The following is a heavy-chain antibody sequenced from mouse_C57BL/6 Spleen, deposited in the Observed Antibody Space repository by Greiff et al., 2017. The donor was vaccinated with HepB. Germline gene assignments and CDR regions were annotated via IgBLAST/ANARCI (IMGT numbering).Heavy chain of an antibody. CDR1: GYAFSSSW. J-gene: IGHJ4*01. D-gene: IGHD2-4*01. Sequence: VQLQQSGPELVKPGASVKISCKASGYAFSSSWMNWVKQRPGKGLEWIGRIYPGDGDTNYNGKFKGKATLTADKSSSTAYMQLSSLTSEDAAVYFCARGGLYYDYGDYAMDYWGQGTSVTVSS. CDR3: ARGGLYYDYGDYAMDY. V-gene: IGHV1-82*01. CDR2: IYPGDGDT.